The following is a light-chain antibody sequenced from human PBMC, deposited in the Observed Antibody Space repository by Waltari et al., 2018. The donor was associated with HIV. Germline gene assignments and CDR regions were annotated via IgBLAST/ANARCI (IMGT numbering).Light chain of an antibody. J-gene: IGLJ3*02. Sequence: QAGLTQPTSVSKGLRQTATLSCTGNSSNLGAGYNVHWYQLLPGTAPKLLIYGDKNRPSGVPDRFSGSKSDTSASLAITGLQAEDEADYYCQSYDRSLSAWVFGGGTKLTVL. V-gene: IGLV1-40*01. CDR2: GDK. CDR3: QSYDRSLSAWV. CDR1: SSNLGAGYN.